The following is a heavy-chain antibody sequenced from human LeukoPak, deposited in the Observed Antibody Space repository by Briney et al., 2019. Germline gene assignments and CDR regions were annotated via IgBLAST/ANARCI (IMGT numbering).Heavy chain of an antibody. Sequence: PGGSLRLSCAASGFTFSSYTMHWVRQAPGKGLEWVSSISSSSSYIYYADSVKGRFTISRDNAKNSLYLQMNSLRAEDTALYYCAREIYPPRIVAVGTGDYFDYWGQGTLVTVSS. J-gene: IGHJ4*02. CDR1: GFTFSSYT. CDR3: AREIYPPRIVAVGTGDYFDY. CDR2: ISSSSSYI. D-gene: IGHD6-13*01. V-gene: IGHV3-21*01.